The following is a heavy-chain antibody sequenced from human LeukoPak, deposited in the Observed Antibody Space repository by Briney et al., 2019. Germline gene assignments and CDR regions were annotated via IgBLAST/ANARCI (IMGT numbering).Heavy chain of an antibody. CDR2: IVGSGGST. J-gene: IGHJ5*01. V-gene: IGHV3-23*01. Sequence: RGSLRLSCAASGFTFSSYAMSWVRQAPGKGLEWVSVIVGSGGSTYYADSVRGRFTISRDNSKNTLYLQMNSLRAEDTAVYYCAKDARDSSGSYGFWLDSWGQGMLVTVSS. D-gene: IGHD3-22*01. CDR3: AKDARDSSGSYGFWLDS. CDR1: GFTFSSYA.